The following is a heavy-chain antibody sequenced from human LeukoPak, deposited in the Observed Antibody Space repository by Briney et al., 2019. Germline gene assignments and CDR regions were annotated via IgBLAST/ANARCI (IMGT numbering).Heavy chain of an antibody. CDR2: IAYDGDKK. CDR1: GFSFSDYS. CDR3: SPKHGMVTWGKDS. D-gene: IGHD5-18*01. Sequence: PGRSLRLSCAASGFSFSDYSMHWVRQAPGKGLEWVALIAYDGDKKYYADSVEGRFTISRDNAKNTLYLQMNSPRSDDKAVHYFSPKHGMVTWGKDSWGKGTLVTVSS. J-gene: IGHJ5*01. V-gene: IGHV3-30*04.